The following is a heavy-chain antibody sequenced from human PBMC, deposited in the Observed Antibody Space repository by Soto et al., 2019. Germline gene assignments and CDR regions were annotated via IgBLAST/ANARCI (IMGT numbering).Heavy chain of an antibody. CDR3: TTARGTYGAEYFQH. D-gene: IGHD4-17*01. J-gene: IGHJ1*01. Sequence: GGSLRLSCAASGFTFSNDWMTWVRQAPGKGLEWVGRIKSKTDGGTTDYAAPVKGRFSISRDDSENTLYLQMNSLKTEDTAVYYCTTARGTYGAEYFQHWGQGTLVTVSS. V-gene: IGHV3-15*01. CDR1: GFTFSNDW. CDR2: IKSKTDGGTT.